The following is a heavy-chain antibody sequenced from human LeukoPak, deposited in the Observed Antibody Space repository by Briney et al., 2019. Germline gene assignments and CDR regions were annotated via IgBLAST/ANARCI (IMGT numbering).Heavy chain of an antibody. CDR1: GFTFRNYV. CDR3: AREGYYGSGSPPSSYFDY. V-gene: IGHV3-30-3*01. Sequence: GGSLRLSCAASGFTFRNYVIHWVRQAPGKGLEWVAVTPSDLNVKLYADSVKGRFTISRDNSRSTLYLQMNSLRPEDTAIYYCAREGYYGSGSPPSSYFDYWGQGTLVTVSS. D-gene: IGHD3-10*01. CDR2: TPSDLNVK. J-gene: IGHJ4*02.